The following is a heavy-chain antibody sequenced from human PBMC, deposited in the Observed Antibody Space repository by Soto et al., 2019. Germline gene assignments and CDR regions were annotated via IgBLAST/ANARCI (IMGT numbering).Heavy chain of an antibody. J-gene: IGHJ6*03. D-gene: IGHD3-10*01. CDR2: ISWNSGSI. V-gene: IGHV3-9*01. Sequence: GGSLRLSCAASGFTFDDYAMHWVRQAPGKGLEWVSGISWNSGSIGYADSVKGRFTISRDNAKNSLYLQMNSLRAEDTALYYCAKGGGSGSYPASKNYYYYYMDVWGKGTTVTVSS. CDR1: GFTFDDYA. CDR3: AKGGGSGSYPASKNYYYYYMDV.